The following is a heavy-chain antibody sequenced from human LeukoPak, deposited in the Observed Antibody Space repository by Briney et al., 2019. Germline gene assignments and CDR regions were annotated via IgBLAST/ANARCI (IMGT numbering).Heavy chain of an antibody. CDR1: GYSFTAYY. D-gene: IGHD2-21*01. CDR3: ARADRLHGGPYLIGP. V-gene: IGHV1-2*02. Sequence: ASVKVSCKTSGYSFTAYYMNWVRQAPGQGLECMGWINLNSGGTSAAKKLQGRVTMTRDTSITTVYMEVSWLTSDDTAIYYCARADRLHGGPYLIGPWGQGTLVTVSS. CDR2: INLNSGGT. J-gene: IGHJ5*02.